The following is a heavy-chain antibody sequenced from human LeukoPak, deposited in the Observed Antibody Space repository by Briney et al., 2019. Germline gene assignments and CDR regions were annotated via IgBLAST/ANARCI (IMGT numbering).Heavy chain of an antibody. J-gene: IGHJ1*01. CDR3: AKPQPPQWLAQLPFQH. Sequence: PGGSLRLSCAASGFTFSSYAMHWVRQAPGKGLEWVAVISYDGSNKYYADSVKGRFTISRDNSKNTLYLQMNSLRAEDTAVYYCAKPQPPQWLAQLPFQHWGQGTLVTVSS. D-gene: IGHD6-19*01. V-gene: IGHV3-30-3*02. CDR1: GFTFSSYA. CDR2: ISYDGSNK.